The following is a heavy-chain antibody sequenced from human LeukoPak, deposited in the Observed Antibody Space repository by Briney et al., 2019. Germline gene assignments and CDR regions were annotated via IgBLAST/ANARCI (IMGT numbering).Heavy chain of an antibody. CDR1: GGSITGYY. CDR2: VYSSGGG. V-gene: IGHV4-4*07. CDR3: AREEFLHEIDSSGYFVY. Sequence: PSETLSLTCTVSGGSITGYYWNWIRQPAGQGLEWLGRVYSSGGGNYNASLTSRVTMSVDTSKNQFALKLTSLTAADTAVYYCAREEFLHEIDSSGYFVYWGQGTLVTVSS. D-gene: IGHD3-22*01. J-gene: IGHJ4*02.